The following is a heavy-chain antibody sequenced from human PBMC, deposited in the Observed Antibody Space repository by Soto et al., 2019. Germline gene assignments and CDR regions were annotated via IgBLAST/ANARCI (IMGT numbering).Heavy chain of an antibody. D-gene: IGHD3-10*01. V-gene: IGHV4-59*01. CDR1: GGSISSYC. Sequence: QVQLQESGPGLVKPSETLSLTCTVSGGSISSYCWSWIRQPPGKGLGRLGYIYYSGSTNYNPALKNRVTTSVDRSKNPLSRKMSSVTAEDTAVYYSARVWGGAFGIWGQGTMVTVSS. J-gene: IGHJ3*02. CDR3: ARVWGGAFGI. CDR2: IYYSGST.